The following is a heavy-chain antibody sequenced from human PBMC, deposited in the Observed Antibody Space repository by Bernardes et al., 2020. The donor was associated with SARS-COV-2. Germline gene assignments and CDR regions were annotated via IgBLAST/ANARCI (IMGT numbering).Heavy chain of an antibody. CDR3: ARGREGVVVGDTPRGHYFDY. J-gene: IGHJ4*02. Sequence: SQSLSLTCAVYAGSFSGYYWSWIRQPPGKGLEWIGEINHRGSTNYNPSPKSRLAISIDTSKNEFSLKLSFVTAADTAVYYCARGREGVVVGDTPRGHYFDYWGQGSRVTVSS. D-gene: IGHD2-15*01. CDR2: INHRGST. V-gene: IGHV4-34*01. CDR1: AGSFSGYY.